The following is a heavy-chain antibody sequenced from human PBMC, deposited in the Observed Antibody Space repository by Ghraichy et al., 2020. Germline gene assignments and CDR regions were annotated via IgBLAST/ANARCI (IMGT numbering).Heavy chain of an antibody. Sequence: SETLSLTCTVSGGSISSSSYYWGWIRQPPGKGLEWIGSIYYSGSTYYNSSLKSRVTISVDTSKNQFSLKLSSVTAADTAVYYCARHVVMITFGGVIVTGAFDIWGQGTMVTVSS. V-gene: IGHV4-39*01. CDR3: ARHVVMITFGGVIVTGAFDI. J-gene: IGHJ3*02. D-gene: IGHD3-16*02. CDR1: GGSISSSSYY. CDR2: IYYSGST.